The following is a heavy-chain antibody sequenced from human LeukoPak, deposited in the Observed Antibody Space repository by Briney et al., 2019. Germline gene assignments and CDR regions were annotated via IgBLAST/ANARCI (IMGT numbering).Heavy chain of an antibody. Sequence: GGVKDSRLASRYVLPRYLLGSVRPAPGQGVAWVGTTFPFNEGTNFAQTLRGRVTLSTATPPTTASLHLTNLRLDDTAVYYCANAPSRLVCYVDCYFDPWGQGTLVTVSS. CDR2: TFPFNEGT. J-gene: IGHJ5*02. CDR3: ANAPSRLVCYVDCYFDP. V-gene: IGHV1-18*01. D-gene: IGHD2-2*01. CDR1: RYVLPRYL.